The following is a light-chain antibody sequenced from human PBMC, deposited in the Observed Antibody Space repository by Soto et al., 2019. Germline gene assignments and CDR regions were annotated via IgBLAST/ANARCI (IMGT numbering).Light chain of an antibody. Sequence: DIQMTQSPSSLSASVGDRVTTTCRASQAISNYVAWYQQRPGKVPKLLIYTASTLQSGVPSRFSGSGSGTDFTLTISSLQPEDVATYYCQMHNSAPFSFGPGTKVDIK. V-gene: IGKV1-27*01. CDR3: QMHNSAPFS. CDR2: TAS. J-gene: IGKJ3*01. CDR1: QAISNY.